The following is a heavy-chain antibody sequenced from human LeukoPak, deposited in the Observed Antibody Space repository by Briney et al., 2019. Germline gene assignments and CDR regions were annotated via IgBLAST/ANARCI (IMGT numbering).Heavy chain of an antibody. J-gene: IGHJ4*02. CDR1: GITLSSYA. CDR2: ISESGAGT. CDR3: AKMARNYYDSSGPLDY. Sequence: PGGSLRLSCAASGITLSSYAMNWVRQAPGKGLEWVSSISESGAGTHYADSVKGRSTISRDNSKNTLYLQMNSLRAEDTAVYYCAKMARNYYDSSGPLDYWGQGTLVTVSS. D-gene: IGHD3-22*01. V-gene: IGHV3-23*01.